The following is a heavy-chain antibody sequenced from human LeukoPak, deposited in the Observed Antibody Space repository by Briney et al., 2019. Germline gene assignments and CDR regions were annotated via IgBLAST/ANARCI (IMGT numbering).Heavy chain of an antibody. CDR1: GGYFSGYY. J-gene: IGHJ4*02. D-gene: IGHD2-21*01. Sequence: PSETLSLTCAVYGGYFSGYYWSWIRQPPGKGLEWIGEINHSGSTNYNPSLKSRVTISVDTSKNQFSLKLSSVTAADTAVYYCARVRGLWYGDYWGQGTLVTVSS. V-gene: IGHV4-34*01. CDR3: ARVRGLWYGDY. CDR2: INHSGST.